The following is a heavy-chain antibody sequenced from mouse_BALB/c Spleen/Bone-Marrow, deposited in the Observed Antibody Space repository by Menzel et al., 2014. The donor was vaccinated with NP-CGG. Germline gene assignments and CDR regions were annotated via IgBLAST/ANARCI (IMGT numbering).Heavy chain of an antibody. CDR3: ARYDYGWYFYV. V-gene: IGHV14-3*02. CDR2: IDPANGNT. CDR1: GFNIKDTY. D-gene: IGHD1-1*01. Sequence: EVQLQQSGAELVKPGASVKLSCTASGFNIKDTYMHWVKQRPEQGLERIGRIDPANGNTKYDPKFQGKATITADTSSNTAYLQLSSLTSEDTAVYYCARYDYGWYFYVWGAGTTVTVSS. J-gene: IGHJ1*01.